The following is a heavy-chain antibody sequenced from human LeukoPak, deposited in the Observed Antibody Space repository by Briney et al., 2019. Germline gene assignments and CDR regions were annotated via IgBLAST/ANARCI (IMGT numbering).Heavy chain of an antibody. CDR3: AREGVVVTASFDY. D-gene: IGHD2-21*02. J-gene: IGHJ4*02. Sequence: SVKVSFKASGGTFSIYAISWVRQAPGQGLEWMGGIIPIFGTANYAQKFQGRVTITADKSTSTAYMELSSLRSEDTAVYYCAREGVVVTASFDYWGQGTLVTVSS. CDR2: IIPIFGTA. V-gene: IGHV1-69*06. CDR1: GGTFSIYA.